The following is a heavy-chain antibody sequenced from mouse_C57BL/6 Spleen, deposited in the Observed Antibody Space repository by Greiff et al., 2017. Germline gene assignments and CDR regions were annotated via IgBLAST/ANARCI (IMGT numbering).Heavy chain of an antibody. CDR3: ARARYYYGSREGYFDV. Sequence: VQLVESGPELVKPGASVKLSCKASGYTFTSYDINWVKQRPGQGLEWIGWIYPRDGSTKYNEKFKGKATLTVDTSSSTAYMELHSLTSEDSAVYFCARARYYYGSREGYFDVWGTGTTVTVSS. D-gene: IGHD1-1*01. CDR2: IYPRDGST. V-gene: IGHV1-85*01. CDR1: GYTFTSYD. J-gene: IGHJ1*03.